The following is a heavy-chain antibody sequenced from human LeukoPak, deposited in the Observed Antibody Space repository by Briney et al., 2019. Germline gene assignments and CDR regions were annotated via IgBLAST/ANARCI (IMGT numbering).Heavy chain of an antibody. CDR3: ARPRIVGARNFDY. CDR2: INHSGST. CDR1: GGSFSGYY. J-gene: IGHJ4*02. D-gene: IGHD1-26*01. Sequence: SETLSLTCAVYGGSFSGYYWSWIRQPPGKGLELIGEINHSGSTNYNPSLKSRVTISVDTSKNQFSLKLSSVTAADTAVYYCARPRIVGARNFDYWGRGTLVTVSS. V-gene: IGHV4-34*01.